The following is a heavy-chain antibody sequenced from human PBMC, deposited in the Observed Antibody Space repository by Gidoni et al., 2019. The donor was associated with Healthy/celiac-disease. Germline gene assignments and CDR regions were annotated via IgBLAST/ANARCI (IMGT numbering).Heavy chain of an antibody. J-gene: IGHJ6*03. D-gene: IGHD6-25*01. CDR2: IRYDGSNK. CDR3: AKTPGSGWYYYYYMDV. CDR1: GFTFSSYG. Sequence: QVQLVESGGGVVQPGGSLRLSWAASGFTFSSYGMHWVRQAPGTGLEWVAFIRYDGSNKYYSDSVKGRFTISRDNSKNTLYLQMNSLRAEDTAVYYCAKTPGSGWYYYYYMDVWGKGTTVTVSS. V-gene: IGHV3-30*02.